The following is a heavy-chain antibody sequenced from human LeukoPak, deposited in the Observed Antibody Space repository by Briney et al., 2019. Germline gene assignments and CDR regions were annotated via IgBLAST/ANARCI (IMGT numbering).Heavy chain of an antibody. V-gene: IGHV1-2*02. D-gene: IGHD2-2*01. CDR2: INPNSGGT. CDR3: ASFQCSRTSWRSLGRFYYGMDV. CDR1: GYTFTGYY. Sequence: ASVKVSCKASGYTFTGYYMHWVRRAPGQGLEWMGWINPNSGGTNYAQKFQGRVTMTRDTSISTASMELSRLRSDDTAVYYCASFQCSRTSWRSLGRFYYGMDVWGQGTTVTVSS. J-gene: IGHJ6*02.